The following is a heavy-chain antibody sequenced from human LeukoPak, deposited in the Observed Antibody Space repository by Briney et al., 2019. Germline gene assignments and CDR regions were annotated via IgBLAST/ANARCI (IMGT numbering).Heavy chain of an antibody. CDR2: ISSSGSTI. Sequence: PGGSLRLSCAASGFTFSSYEMNWVRQAPGKGLEWVSYISSSGSTIYYADSVKGGFTISRDNAKNSLYLQMNSLRAEDTAVYYCAREYRYLIAATHFDYWGQGTLVTVSS. CDR1: GFTFSSYE. J-gene: IGHJ4*02. V-gene: IGHV3-48*03. D-gene: IGHD6-13*01. CDR3: AREYRYLIAATHFDY.